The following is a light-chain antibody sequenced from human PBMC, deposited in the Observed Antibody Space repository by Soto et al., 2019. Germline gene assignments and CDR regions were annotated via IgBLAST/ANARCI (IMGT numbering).Light chain of an antibody. CDR2: EVS. CDR3: YSFTSSNTYV. J-gene: IGLJ1*01. V-gene: IGLV2-18*02. CDR1: SSDVGSYSR. Sequence: QSALTQPPSVSGSPGQSVTISCSGTSSDVGSYSRVSWYQQAPGTAPKVMIYEVSNRPSGVPDRFSGSKSGNTASLTISGLQPEGEADYYCYSFTSSNTYVFGTGTKVTVL.